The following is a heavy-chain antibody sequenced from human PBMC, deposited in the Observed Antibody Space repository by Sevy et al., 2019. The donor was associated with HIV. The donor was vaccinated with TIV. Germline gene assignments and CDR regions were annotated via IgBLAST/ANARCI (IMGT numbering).Heavy chain of an antibody. CDR3: VHSRMRGNGMDV. V-gene: IGHV2-5*02. CDR2: IYWDEDK. J-gene: IGHJ6*02. CDR1: GFSLSTAGVG. Sequence: SGPTLVKPTQTLTLTCTFSGFSLSTAGVGVGWIRQPPGKALECLGLIYWDEDKRYRTSLSSRLTINKDTSKNQVVLTMTNMDPVGTATYYCVHSRMRGNGMDVWGQGTTVTVSS. D-gene: IGHD2-8*01.